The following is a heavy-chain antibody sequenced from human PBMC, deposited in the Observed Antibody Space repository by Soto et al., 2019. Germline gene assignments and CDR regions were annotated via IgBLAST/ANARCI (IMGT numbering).Heavy chain of an antibody. CDR2: INHSGST. D-gene: IGHD2-8*02. J-gene: IGHJ4*02. CDR3: ARVKITGLFDY. Sequence: QVQLQQWGAGLLKPSETLSLTCAVYGGSFSGYYWTWIRQPPGTGLEWIGEINHSGSTTYNPSRKXXVTIAVDTSKNQFSLKLTSVTAADTAVYYCARVKITGLFDYWGQGTLVTVSS. V-gene: IGHV4-34*01. CDR1: GGSFSGYY.